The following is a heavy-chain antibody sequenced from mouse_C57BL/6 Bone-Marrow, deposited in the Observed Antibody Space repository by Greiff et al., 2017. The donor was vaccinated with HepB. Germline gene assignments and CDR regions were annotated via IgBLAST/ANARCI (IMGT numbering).Heavy chain of an antibody. CDR2: IRNKANSHAT. CDR1: GFTFSDAW. D-gene: IGHD1-2*01. CDR3: TWYYGGRGAY. V-gene: IGHV6-6*01. J-gene: IGHJ3*01. Sequence: EVQLVESGGGLVQPGGSMKLSCAASGFTFSDAWMDWVRQSPEKGLEWVAEIRNKANSHATYYAESVKGRFTISRDDSKSSVYLQMNSLRAEDTGIYYCTWYYGGRGAYWGQGTLVTVSA.